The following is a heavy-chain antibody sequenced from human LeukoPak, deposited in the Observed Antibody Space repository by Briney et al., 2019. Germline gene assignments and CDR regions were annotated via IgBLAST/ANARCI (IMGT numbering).Heavy chain of an antibody. CDR2: ISGGGGST. D-gene: IGHD1-26*01. CDR3: AKGGKWDVTPFDY. J-gene: IGHJ4*02. Sequence: GGSLRLSRAASGFTFTSYSMNWVRQAPGKGLEWVSTISGGGGSTYYADSVKGRFTTSRDNSKNTLYLQVNSLRAEDTAVYYCAKGGKWDVTPFDYWGQGTLVTVSS. V-gene: IGHV3-23*01. CDR1: GFTFTSYS.